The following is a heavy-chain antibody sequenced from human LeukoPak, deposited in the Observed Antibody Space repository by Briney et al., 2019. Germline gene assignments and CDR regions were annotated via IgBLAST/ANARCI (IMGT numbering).Heavy chain of an antibody. V-gene: IGHV3-53*01. Sequence: GGSLRLSCAASGFTFSCCAMHWVRQAPGKGLEWVSVIYSGGSTYYADSVKGRFTISRDNSKNTLYLQMNSLRAEDTAVFYCARDSHYDFWSGYYYYYGMDVWGQGTTVTVSS. D-gene: IGHD3-3*01. CDR2: IYSGGST. CDR1: GFTFSCCA. CDR3: ARDSHYDFWSGYYYYYGMDV. J-gene: IGHJ6*02.